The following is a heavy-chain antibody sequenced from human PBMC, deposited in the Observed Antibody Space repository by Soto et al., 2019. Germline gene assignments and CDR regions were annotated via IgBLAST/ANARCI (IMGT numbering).Heavy chain of an antibody. J-gene: IGHJ4*02. D-gene: IGHD4-17*01. V-gene: IGHV3-30*03. CDR1: GFTFSSYG. CDR2: ISYDGSNK. CDR3: ARQADRAPTVVRF. Sequence: GGSLRLSCAASGFTFSSYGMHWVRQAPGKGLEWVAFISYDGSNKYYADSVKGRFTISRDNSKNTLYLQMNSLRAEDTAVYYCARQADRAPTVVRFWGQGTLVTGSS.